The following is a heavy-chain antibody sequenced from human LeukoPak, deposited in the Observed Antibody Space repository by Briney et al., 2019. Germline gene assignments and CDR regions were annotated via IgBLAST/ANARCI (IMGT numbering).Heavy chain of an antibody. CDR2: ISAYNGNT. J-gene: IGHJ3*02. CDR1: GYTFTSYG. V-gene: IGHV1-18*01. CDR3: AAGVVYYYDSSGYYSDAFDI. D-gene: IGHD3-22*01. Sequence: ASVKVSCKASGYTFTSYGISWVRQAPGQGLEWMGWISAYNGNTNYAQKLQGRVTMTTDTSTSTAYMELRSLRSDDTAVYYCAAGVVYYYDSSGYYSDAFDIWAKGQWSPSLQ.